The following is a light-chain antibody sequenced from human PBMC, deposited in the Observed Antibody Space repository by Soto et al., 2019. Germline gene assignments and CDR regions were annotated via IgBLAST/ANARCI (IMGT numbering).Light chain of an antibody. V-gene: IGKV1-5*03. J-gene: IGKJ1*01. CDR1: QSIGSG. CDR2: KAS. CDR3: HQYNSYLWT. Sequence: DIQMTQSPSTLSSSVGDRFTITFLASQSIGSGLAWYQQKPGKAPKLLIYKASSLESGVPSRFSGSGSGTEFTLTISSLQPDDFATYYCHQYNSYLWTFGQGTKVDI.